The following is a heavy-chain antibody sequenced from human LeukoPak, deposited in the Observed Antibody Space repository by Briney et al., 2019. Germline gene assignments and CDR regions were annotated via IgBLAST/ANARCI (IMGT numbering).Heavy chain of an antibody. CDR3: ARENDFWSGNYGPTWGLRVGSYYYYGMDV. CDR2: IKQDGSEK. J-gene: IGHJ6*02. CDR1: GFTFSSYW. V-gene: IGHV3-7*03. Sequence: GGSLRLSCAASGFTFSSYWMSWVRQAPGKGLEWVANIKQDGSEKYYVDPVKGRFTISRDNAKNSLYLQMNSLRAEDTAVYYCARENDFWSGNYGPTWGLRVGSYYYYGMDVWGQGTTVTVSS. D-gene: IGHD3-3*01.